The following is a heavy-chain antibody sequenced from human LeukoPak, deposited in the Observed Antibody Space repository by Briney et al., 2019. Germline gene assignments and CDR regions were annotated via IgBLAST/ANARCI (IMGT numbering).Heavy chain of an antibody. J-gene: IGHJ4*02. CDR2: IYYSGST. D-gene: IGHD6-13*01. Sequence: SSETLSLTCTVSGGSISSSSYYWGWIRQPPGKGLEWIGSIYYSGSTYYNPSLKSRVTISVDTSKNQFSLKLSSVTAADTAVYYCARDSSSGSGDYWGQGTLVTVSS. CDR3: ARDSSSGSGDY. CDR1: GGSISSSSYY. V-gene: IGHV4-39*02.